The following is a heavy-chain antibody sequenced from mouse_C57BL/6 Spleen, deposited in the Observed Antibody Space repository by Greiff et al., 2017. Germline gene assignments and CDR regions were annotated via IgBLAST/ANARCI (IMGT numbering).Heavy chain of an antibody. Sequence: QVQLKESGPGLVQPSQTLSITCTVSGFSLTSYGVHWVRQSPGKGLEWLGVIGSGGSTDYNAAFISSLSISKDNSKSQVVFKMNSLQADDTAIYYCGRKDWEGAMDDWGQGTSVTVSS. D-gene: IGHD4-1*01. CDR1: GFSLTSYG. J-gene: IGHJ4*01. V-gene: IGHV2-2*01. CDR3: GRKDWEGAMDD. CDR2: IGSGGST.